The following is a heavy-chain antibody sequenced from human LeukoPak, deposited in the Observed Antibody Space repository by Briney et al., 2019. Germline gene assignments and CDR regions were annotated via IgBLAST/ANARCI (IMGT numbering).Heavy chain of an antibody. CDR2: IKSKTDGGTT. D-gene: IGHD2-8*01. V-gene: IGHV3-15*01. Sequence: PGGSLRLSCAASGFTFSNAWMSWVRQAPGKGLEWVGRIKSKTDGGTTDYAAPVKGRFTISRDDSKNTLYLQMNSLKTEDTAVYYCTTNLEGYCTNGVCYMYHGYYYYYYMDVWGKGTTVTVSS. J-gene: IGHJ6*03. CDR1: GFTFSNAW. CDR3: TTNLEGYCTNGVCYMYHGYYYYYYMDV.